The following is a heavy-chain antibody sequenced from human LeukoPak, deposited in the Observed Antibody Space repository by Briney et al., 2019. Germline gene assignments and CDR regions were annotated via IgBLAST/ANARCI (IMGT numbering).Heavy chain of an antibody. Sequence: GGSLRLSCAASGFTLSRYTINWVRQAPGKGLEWVSSISSTSSYIHYADSVKGRFTISRDNSDNRLYLRMDSLRDEDTAVYYCARWGDKKILDLWGQGTLVTVSS. J-gene: IGHJ5*02. CDR3: ARWGDKKILDL. V-gene: IGHV3-21*01. D-gene: IGHD3-16*01. CDR2: ISSTSSYI. CDR1: GFTLSRYT.